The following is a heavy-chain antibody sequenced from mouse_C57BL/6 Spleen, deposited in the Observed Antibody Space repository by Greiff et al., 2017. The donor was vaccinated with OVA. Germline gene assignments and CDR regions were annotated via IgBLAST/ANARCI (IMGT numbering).Heavy chain of an antibody. J-gene: IGHJ4*01. V-gene: IGHV1-80*01. CDR2: IYPGDGDT. CDR1: GYAFSSYW. CDR3: ARKGSRDAMDY. D-gene: IGHD1-1*01. Sequence: VQLQESGAELVKPGASVKISCKASGYAFSSYWMNWVKQRPGKGLEWIGQIYPGDGDTNYNGKFKGKATLTADKSSSTAYMQLSSLTSEDSAVYFCARKGSRDAMDYWGQGTSVTVSS.